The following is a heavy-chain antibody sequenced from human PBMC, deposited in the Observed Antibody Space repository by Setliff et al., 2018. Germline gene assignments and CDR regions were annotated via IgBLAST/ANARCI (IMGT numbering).Heavy chain of an antibody. D-gene: IGHD6-19*01. CDR2: ISASGDTT. Sequence: PGGSLRLSCAASGYTSSSYAMTWVRQAPGKGLEWVSIISASGDTTYYADSVKGRFTISRDNSKNTLYLQMNSLRAEDTAVYYCADAGSAKGLDIWGQGTTVTVSS. V-gene: IGHV3-23*01. CDR1: GYTSSSYA. J-gene: IGHJ6*02. CDR3: ADAGSAKGLDI.